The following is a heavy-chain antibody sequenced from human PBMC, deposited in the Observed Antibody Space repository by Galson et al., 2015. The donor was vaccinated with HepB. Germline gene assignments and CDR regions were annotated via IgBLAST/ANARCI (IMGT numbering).Heavy chain of an antibody. Sequence: SLRLSCAGSGFTFSSSAMGWVRLAPGKGLEWVSLISDGGTRTYYTDSVRGRFTISRDNSKNTLHLQMNSLRAEDTAVYYCVKRSAVTGPIDYSGQGTLVTVSS. CDR3: VKRSAVTGPIDY. CDR1: GFTFSSSA. CDR2: ISDGGTRT. V-gene: IGHV3-23*01. D-gene: IGHD6-19*01. J-gene: IGHJ4*02.